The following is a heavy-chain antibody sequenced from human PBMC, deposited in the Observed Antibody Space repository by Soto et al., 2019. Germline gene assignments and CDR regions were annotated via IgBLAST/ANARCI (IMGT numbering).Heavy chain of an antibody. D-gene: IGHD3-16*02. CDR2: ISAYNGNT. V-gene: IGHV1-18*01. CDR3: AGDRAYDYIWVSYRGFEY. J-gene: IGHJ4*02. CDR1: GYTFTSYG. Sequence: QVRLVQSGAEVKKPGASVKVSCKASGYTFTSYGISWVRQAPGQGLEWMGWISAYNGNTNYAPKLQGRVTMTTDTSTSTAYMELRSLRSDDTAVYYCAGDRAYDYIWVSYRGFEYWGQGTLVTVSS.